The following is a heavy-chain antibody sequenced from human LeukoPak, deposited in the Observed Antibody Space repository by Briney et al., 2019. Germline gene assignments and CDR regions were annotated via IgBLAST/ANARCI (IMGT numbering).Heavy chain of an antibody. J-gene: IGHJ4*02. CDR2: VNLKSGNT. D-gene: IGHD2-15*01. Sequence: ASVKVSCKASGYTFTRYDINWVRQATGQGLEWMGWVNLKSGNTGSAQKFQGRVTITRDTSINTAYMELSSLRPEDTGVYYCARVDGSPDSWGQGTLVTVCS. CDR3: ARVDGSPDS. CDR1: GYTFTRYD. V-gene: IGHV1-8*03.